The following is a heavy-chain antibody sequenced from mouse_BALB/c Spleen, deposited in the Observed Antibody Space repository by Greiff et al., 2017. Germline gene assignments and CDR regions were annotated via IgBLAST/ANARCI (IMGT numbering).Heavy chain of an antibody. D-gene: IGHD2-2*01. CDR3: ARYGYDRYFDV. V-gene: IGHV1-82*01. J-gene: IGHJ1*01. Sequence: QVQLQQSGPELVKPGASVKISCKASGYAFSSSWMNWVKQRPGQGLEWIGRIYPGDGDTNYNGKFKGKATLTADKSSSTAYMQLSSLTSVDSAVYFCARYGYDRYFDVWGAGTTVTVSS. CDR1: GYAFSSSW. CDR2: IYPGDGDT.